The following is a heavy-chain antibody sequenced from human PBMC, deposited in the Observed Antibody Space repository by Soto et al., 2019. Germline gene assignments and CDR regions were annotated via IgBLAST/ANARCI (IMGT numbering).Heavy chain of an antibody. CDR1: GGSISSSSYY. Sequence: PSETLSLTCTVSGGSISSSSYYWGWIRQPPGKGLEWIGSIYYSGSTYYNPSLKSRVTISVDTSKNQFSLKLSSVTAADTAVYYCARVTGRYYYGMDVWGQGTTVTVSS. D-gene: IGHD2-21*02. V-gene: IGHV4-39*01. CDR2: IYYSGST. J-gene: IGHJ6*02. CDR3: ARVTGRYYYGMDV.